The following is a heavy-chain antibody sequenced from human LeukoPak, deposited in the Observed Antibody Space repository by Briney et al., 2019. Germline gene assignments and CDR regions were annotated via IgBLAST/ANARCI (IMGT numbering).Heavy chain of an antibody. D-gene: IGHD6-6*01. CDR1: GYTFTSYG. CDR3: ARGQQLVEFDY. Sequence: ASVKVSCKASGYTFTSYGISWVRQAPGQGLEWMGWINPNSGGTNYAQKFQGRVTMTRDTSISTAYMELSRLRSDDTAVYYCARGQQLVEFDYWGQGTLVTVSS. V-gene: IGHV1-2*02. J-gene: IGHJ4*02. CDR2: INPNSGGT.